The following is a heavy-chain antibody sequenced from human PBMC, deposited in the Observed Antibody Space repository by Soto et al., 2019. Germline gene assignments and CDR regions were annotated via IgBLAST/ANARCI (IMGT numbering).Heavy chain of an antibody. D-gene: IGHD3-22*01. CDR3: ATAYVYDFESSSYYRDAFYI. V-gene: IGHV5-51*01. J-gene: IGHJ3*02. CDR1: GYSFSFYW. CDR2: MYPDDSDI. Sequence: GESLKISCKASGYSFSFYWIGWVRQMPGKGLEWMAIMYPDDSDIRYSPSFEAHVTISADKSTSTAFLQWSSLKASDTAMYYCATAYVYDFESSSYYRDAFYIWGQGTLVTVSS.